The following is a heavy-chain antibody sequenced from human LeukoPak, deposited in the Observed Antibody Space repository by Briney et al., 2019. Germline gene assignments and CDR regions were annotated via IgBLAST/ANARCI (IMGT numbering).Heavy chain of an antibody. D-gene: IGHD3-10*01. CDR1: GGSISSYY. CDR3: ARDLSSYYGSGSYYWVY. Sequence: SETLSLTCTVSGGSISSYYWSWIRQPAGKGLEWIGRIYTSGSTNYNPSLKSRVTMSVDTSKNQFSLKLSSVTAADTAVYYCARDLSSYYGSGSYYWVYWGQGTLVTVSS. V-gene: IGHV4-4*07. CDR2: IYTSGST. J-gene: IGHJ4*02.